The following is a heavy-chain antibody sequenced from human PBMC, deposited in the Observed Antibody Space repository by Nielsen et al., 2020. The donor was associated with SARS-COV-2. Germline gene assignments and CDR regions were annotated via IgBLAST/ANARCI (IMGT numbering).Heavy chain of an antibody. D-gene: IGHD3-10*01. V-gene: IGHV1-18*01. J-gene: IGHJ4*02. Sequence: ASVKVSCKASGYTFTSFGISWVRQAPGQGLEWMGCISGDNGNAKFAQNLQGRVTMTTDTSTSTAYMELRSLRSDDTAVYYCARDTIYYGSGRVADYWGQGTLVTVSS. CDR2: ISGDNGNA. CDR1: GYTFTSFG. CDR3: ARDTIYYGSGRVADY.